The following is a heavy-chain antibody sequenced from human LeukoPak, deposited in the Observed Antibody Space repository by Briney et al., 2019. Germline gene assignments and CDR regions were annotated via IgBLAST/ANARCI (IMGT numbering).Heavy chain of an antibody. Sequence: PGGSLRLSRAASGFTFSSYWMSWVRQAPGKGLEWVANIKQDGSEKYYVDSVKGRFTISRDNAKNSVYLQMNSLRAEDTAVYYCARIRRGWSQNWDYWGQATLVTVSS. CDR2: IKQDGSEK. CDR3: ARIRRGWSQNWDY. V-gene: IGHV3-7*01. CDR1: GFTFSSYW. J-gene: IGHJ4*02. D-gene: IGHD6-19*01.